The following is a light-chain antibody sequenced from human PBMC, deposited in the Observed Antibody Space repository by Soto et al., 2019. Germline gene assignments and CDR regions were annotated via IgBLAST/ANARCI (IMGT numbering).Light chain of an antibody. CDR2: NDG. CDR1: NIGGKS. Sequence: SYELTQPPSVSVAPGKTARITCGGNNIGGKSVHWYQLKPGQAPVLIIYNDGDRPSGIPERFSGSNSGNTATLTVSWVEAGDEADYYWQVWGSNADPYVVFGGGTKLTVL. J-gene: IGLJ2*01. V-gene: IGLV3-21*04. CDR3: QVWGSNADPYVV.